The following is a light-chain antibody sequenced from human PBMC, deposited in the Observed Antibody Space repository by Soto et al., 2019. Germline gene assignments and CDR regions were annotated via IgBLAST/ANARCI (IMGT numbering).Light chain of an antibody. Sequence: EIVLTQSPGTLSLSPGERATLSCRASQSVSSSYLAWYQQKPGQAPRLLIYGASSRATGIADRFRGSGSGTDFTLTISRLEPEDFAVYYCQQYGNSPPTFGQGTKLEIK. J-gene: IGKJ2*01. V-gene: IGKV3-20*01. CDR1: QSVSSSY. CDR2: GAS. CDR3: QQYGNSPPT.